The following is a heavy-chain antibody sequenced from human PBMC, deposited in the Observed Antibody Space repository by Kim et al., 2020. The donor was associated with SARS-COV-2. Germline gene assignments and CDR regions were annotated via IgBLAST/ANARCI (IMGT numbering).Heavy chain of an antibody. CDR2: ISSNGGST. V-gene: IGHV3-64D*09. D-gene: IGHD3-22*01. Sequence: GGSLRLSCSASGFTFSSYAMHWVRQAPGKGLKYVSAISSNGGSTYYADSMKGRFTISRDNSKNTVYLQMSSLRAEDTAVYYCVSPYDSSGPTWGQGTLVTVSS. CDR3: VSPYDSSGPT. J-gene: IGHJ5*02. CDR1: GFTFSSYA.